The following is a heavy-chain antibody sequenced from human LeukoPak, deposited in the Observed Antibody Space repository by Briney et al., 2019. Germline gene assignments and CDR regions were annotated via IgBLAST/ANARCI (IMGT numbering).Heavy chain of an antibody. Sequence: SETLSLTCTVSGGSIRSHYWSWIRQPPGKGLEWIGYIYYSGSTSYNPSLKSRVTIPLDTSKNQFSLKLSSVTAAGTAVYYCAREGTDQYYYYYMDVWGKGTTVTVSS. J-gene: IGHJ6*03. CDR2: IYYSGST. CDR3: AREGTDQYYYYYMDV. V-gene: IGHV4-59*11. D-gene: IGHD3-10*01. CDR1: GGSIRSHY.